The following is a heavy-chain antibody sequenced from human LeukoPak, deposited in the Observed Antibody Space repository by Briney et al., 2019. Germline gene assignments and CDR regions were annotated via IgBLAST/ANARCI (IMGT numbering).Heavy chain of an antibody. CDR2: LSSAGVTA. D-gene: IGHD1-26*01. CDR3: ARGRVGAAVHDAFDI. CDR1: GFTFSRHG. J-gene: IGHJ3*02. V-gene: IGHV3-23*01. Sequence: GGSLRLSCAASGFTFSRHGMSWVRQAPGKGLEWVASLSSAGVTAYYADSVQGRFTISRDNSKNTLSLHMSSLRAEDTAVYYCARGRVGAAVHDAFDIWGQGTMVTVSS.